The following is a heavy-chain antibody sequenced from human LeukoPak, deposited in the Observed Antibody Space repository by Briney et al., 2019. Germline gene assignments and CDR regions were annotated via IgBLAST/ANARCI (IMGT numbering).Heavy chain of an antibody. V-gene: IGHV4-31*03. J-gene: IGHJ4*02. CDR2: INHSGGT. CDR3: AIRGMVRGNY. Sequence: PSETLSLTCSVSGASISGGGYSWSWIRQHPEKGLEWIGYINHSGGTYYNPSLKSRVTMSVNTSKKQFYLQLRSVTAADTAVYYCAIRGMVRGNYWGQGTLVTVSS. CDR1: GASISGGGYS. D-gene: IGHD3-10*01.